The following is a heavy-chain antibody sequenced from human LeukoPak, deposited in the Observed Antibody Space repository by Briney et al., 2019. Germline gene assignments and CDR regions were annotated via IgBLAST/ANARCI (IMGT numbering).Heavy chain of an antibody. CDR3: ARIYPYYYDSSGYFDY. CDR2: IYYSGST. D-gene: IGHD3-22*01. V-gene: IGHV4-39*07. CDR1: GGSISSSSYY. Sequence: TSETLSLTCTVSGGSISSSSYYWGWIRQPPGKGLEWIGSIYYSGSTYYNPSLKSRVTISVDTSKNQFSLKLSSVTAADTAVYYCARIYPYYYDSSGYFDYWGQGTLVTVSS. J-gene: IGHJ4*02.